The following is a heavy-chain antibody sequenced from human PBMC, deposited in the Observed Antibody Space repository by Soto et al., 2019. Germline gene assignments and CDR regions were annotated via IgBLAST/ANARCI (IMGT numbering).Heavy chain of an antibody. CDR2: IYYSGST. J-gene: IGHJ5*02. CDR3: ARADTSSSWYRWWFDP. D-gene: IGHD6-13*01. V-gene: IGHV4-59*01. Sequence: SETLSLTCTVSGGSISSYYWSWIRQPPGKGLEWIGYIYYSGSTNYNPSLKSRVTISVDTSKNQFSLKLSSVTAADTAVYYCARADTSSSWYRWWFDPWGQGTLVTVSS. CDR1: GGSISSYY.